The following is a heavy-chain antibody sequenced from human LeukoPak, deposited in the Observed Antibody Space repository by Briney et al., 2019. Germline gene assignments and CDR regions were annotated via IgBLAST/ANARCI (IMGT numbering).Heavy chain of an antibody. J-gene: IGHJ4*02. CDR1: GGSISSYY. CDR3: ARDVEDQGYFDY. V-gene: IGHV4-59*01. CDR2: IYYSGST. D-gene: IGHD2-2*01. Sequence: SETLSLTCTVAGGSISSYYWSWIRQPPGKGLEWIGYIYYSGSTNYNPSLNSRVTISVDTTKNQFSLKLSSVTAADTAVYYCARDVEDQGYFDYRGQGTLVTVSS.